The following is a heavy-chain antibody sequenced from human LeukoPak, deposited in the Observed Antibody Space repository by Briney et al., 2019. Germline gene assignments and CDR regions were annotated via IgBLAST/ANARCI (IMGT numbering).Heavy chain of an antibody. CDR3: ARGATPIVVVVAATPWFDP. Sequence: ASVKVSCKASGYAFTGYYIHWMRQAPDKGLEWMGCINPNNGVTNYPQKFQGRVTMTRDTSISTAYMELSRLRSDDTAVYYCARGATPIVVVVAATPWFDPWGQGTLVTVSS. CDR1: GYAFTGYY. D-gene: IGHD2-15*01. V-gene: IGHV1-2*02. J-gene: IGHJ5*02. CDR2: INPNNGVT.